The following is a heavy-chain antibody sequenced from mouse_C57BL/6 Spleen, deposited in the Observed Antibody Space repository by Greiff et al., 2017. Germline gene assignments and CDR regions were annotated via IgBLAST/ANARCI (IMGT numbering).Heavy chain of an antibody. CDR3: ARAGNGNYGFAY. CDR2: IYPRDGST. J-gene: IGHJ3*01. V-gene: IGHV1-78*01. Sequence: VQLQQSDAELVKPGASVKISCKVSGYTFTDHTIHWMKQRPEQGLEWIGYIYPRDGSTKYNEKFKGKATVTADKSSSTAYMQLNSLTAEDSAVXVCARAGNGNYGFAYWGQGTLVTVSA. D-gene: IGHD2-1*01. CDR1: GYTFTDHT.